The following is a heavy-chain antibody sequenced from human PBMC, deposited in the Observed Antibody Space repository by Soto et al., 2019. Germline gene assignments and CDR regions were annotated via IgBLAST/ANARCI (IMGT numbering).Heavy chain of an antibody. CDR1: GGTFSSYA. CDR2: IIYIFGTA. V-gene: IGHV1-69*01. CDR3: ARGGKERFRGSGMDV. J-gene: IGHJ6*02. D-gene: IGHD1-1*01. Sequence: QVQLVQSGAEVKKPGTSVKISCKVSGGTFSSYAISWVRQAPGQGLEWLGEIIYIFGTAMYAQKFQGRVTIIADESANTAYMELSSLRSDDTAVYYCARGGKERFRGSGMDVWGQGTTVTVSS.